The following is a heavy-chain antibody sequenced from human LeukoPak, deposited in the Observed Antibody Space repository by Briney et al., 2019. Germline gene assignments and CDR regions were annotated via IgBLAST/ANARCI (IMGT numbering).Heavy chain of an antibody. CDR3: AREKYSGSYGPTNAFDY. J-gene: IGHJ4*02. Sequence: PGGSLRLSCAASGFTFSSYAMHWVRQAPGKGLEWVAVISYDGSNKYYADSVKGRFTISRDNSKNTLYLQMNSLRAEDTAVYYCAREKYSGSYGPTNAFDYWGQGTLVTVSS. V-gene: IGHV3-30*04. D-gene: IGHD1-26*01. CDR1: GFTFSSYA. CDR2: ISYDGSNK.